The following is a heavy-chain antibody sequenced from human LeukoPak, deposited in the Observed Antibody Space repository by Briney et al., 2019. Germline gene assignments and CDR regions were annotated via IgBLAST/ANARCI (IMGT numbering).Heavy chain of an antibody. D-gene: IGHD3-9*01. V-gene: IGHV1-2*02. Sequence: GASVKVSCKASGYTFTGYYMHWVRQAPGQGLEWMGWINPNGGGTNYAQKFQGRVTMTRDTSISTAYMELSRLRSDDTAVYYCARDPYYDILTGHRNNWFDPWGQGTLVTVSS. CDR3: ARDPYYDILTGHRNNWFDP. CDR2: INPNGGGT. CDR1: GYTFTGYY. J-gene: IGHJ5*02.